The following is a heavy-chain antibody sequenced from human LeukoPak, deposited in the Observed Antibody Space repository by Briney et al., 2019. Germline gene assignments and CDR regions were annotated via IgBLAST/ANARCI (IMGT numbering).Heavy chain of an antibody. CDR3: ARPVARRFGGWERPDKRGWFDP. Sequence: SETLSLTCTVSGGSISNNIYYWSWIRQPPGKGLEWIGEINHSGSTNHNPSLKSRVTISVDTSKNQFSLKLSSVTAADTAVYYCARPVARRFGGWERPDKRGWFDPWGQGTLVTVSS. CDR2: INHSGST. CDR1: GGSISNNIYY. V-gene: IGHV4-39*07. D-gene: IGHD3-10*01. J-gene: IGHJ5*02.